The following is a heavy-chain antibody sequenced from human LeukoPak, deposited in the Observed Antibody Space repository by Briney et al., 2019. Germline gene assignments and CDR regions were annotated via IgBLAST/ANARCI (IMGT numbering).Heavy chain of an antibody. D-gene: IGHD6-19*01. CDR1: GFTFSNYV. CDR2: ISGSGDST. CDR3: AKVRAPSGWFNSDY. J-gene: IGHJ4*02. V-gene: IGHV3-23*01. Sequence: GSLSLSCAASGFTFSNYVMSWVRQAPGKGLEWVSGISGSGDSTYYADSVKGRFTISRDNSKNTLYLQMNSLRVEDTAAYYCAKVRAPSGWFNSDYWGRGTLVTVCS.